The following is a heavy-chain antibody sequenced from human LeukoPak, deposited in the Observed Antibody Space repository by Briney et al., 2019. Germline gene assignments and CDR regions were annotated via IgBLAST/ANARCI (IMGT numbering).Heavy chain of an antibody. V-gene: IGHV4-4*02. D-gene: IGHD3-22*01. CDR2: IYHSGST. J-gene: IGHJ3*02. CDR3: ARVRPYYYDSSGYYPDAFDI. Sequence: SETLSLTCAVSGGSISSSNWWSWVRRPPGKGLEWIGYIYHSGSTYYNPSLKSRVTISVDRSKNQFSLKLSSVTAADTAVYYCARVRPYYYDSSGYYPDAFDIWGQGTMVTVSS. CDR1: GGSISSSNW.